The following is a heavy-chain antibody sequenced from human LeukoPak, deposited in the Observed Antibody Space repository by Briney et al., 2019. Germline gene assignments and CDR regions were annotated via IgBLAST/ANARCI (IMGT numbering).Heavy chain of an antibody. V-gene: IGHV3-23*01. J-gene: IGHJ4*02. Sequence: GGSLRLSCAASGFTFSSYAMSWVRQAPGKGLEWVSAITGSGGNTYYADSVKGRFTTSRDNSKNTVFLQMNSLRAEDTAVYYCAKWGDYDVLTGYYVSDYWGQGTLVTVSS. CDR2: ITGSGGNT. D-gene: IGHD3-9*01. CDR3: AKWGDYDVLTGYYVSDY. CDR1: GFTFSSYA.